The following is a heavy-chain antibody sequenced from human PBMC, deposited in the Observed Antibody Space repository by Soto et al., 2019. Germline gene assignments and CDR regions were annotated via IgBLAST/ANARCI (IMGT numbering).Heavy chain of an antibody. Sequence: QVQLVEAGGGVVQPGRSLRLSCAASGFTFSSYGMHWVRQAPGKGLEWVAVIWYDGSNKYYADSVKGRFTISRDNSKNTMYLQMNSLIAEDTAVYYCARDLSGAKQYYFDYWGQGTLVTVSS. CDR2: IWYDGSNK. CDR3: ARDLSGAKQYYFDY. J-gene: IGHJ4*02. V-gene: IGHV3-33*01. D-gene: IGHD1-26*01. CDR1: GFTFSSYG.